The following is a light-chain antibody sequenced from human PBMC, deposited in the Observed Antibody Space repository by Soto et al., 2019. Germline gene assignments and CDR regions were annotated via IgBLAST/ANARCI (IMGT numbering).Light chain of an antibody. Sequence: EIVITHSPATLSFSPVERATLSCRASQSVSSNLAWYQQKPGQAPRLLIYGASTRATGIPARFSGSGSETEFTLTISSLQAEDSAVYFCQQYNNWPTWTFGQGTKVDIK. J-gene: IGKJ1*01. CDR2: GAS. CDR1: QSVSSN. V-gene: IGKV3-15*01. CDR3: QQYNNWPTWT.